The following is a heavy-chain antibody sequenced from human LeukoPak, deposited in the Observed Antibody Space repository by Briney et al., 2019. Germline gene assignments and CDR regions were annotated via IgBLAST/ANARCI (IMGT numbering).Heavy chain of an antibody. CDR3: AKGIIPSSGTYNY. V-gene: IGHV3-33*06. CDR1: GFTFSHHG. CDR2: IWYDGSNK. Sequence: PGRSLRLSCAASGFTFSHHGMHWVRQAPGKGLEWVAVIWYDGSNKFYADSVTGRFTISRDNSKNTVSLQMDSLRAEDTAVYYCAKGIIPSSGTYNYWGQGTLVTVSS. D-gene: IGHD5-24*01. J-gene: IGHJ4*02.